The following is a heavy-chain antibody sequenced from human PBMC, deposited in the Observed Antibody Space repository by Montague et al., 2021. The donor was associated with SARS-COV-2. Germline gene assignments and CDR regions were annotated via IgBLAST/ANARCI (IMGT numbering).Heavy chain of an antibody. CDR1: GDSMSSGRYY. J-gene: IGHJ6*02. CDR3: ARDGSAVAGLQRSYGLDV. V-gene: IGHV4-61*02. CDR2: IYTSGST. D-gene: IGHD6-19*01. Sequence: TLSLTCTVSGDSMSSGRYYWTWIRQPPGKRLEWIGRIYTSGSTNYNPSLKSRVTMSVDTSKSQFSLKLSSVTAADTAVYYCARDGSAVAGLQRSYGLDVWGRGTTVTVSS.